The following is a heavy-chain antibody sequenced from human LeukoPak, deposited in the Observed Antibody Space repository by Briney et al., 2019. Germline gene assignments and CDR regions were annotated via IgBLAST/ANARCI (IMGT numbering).Heavy chain of an antibody. Sequence: SETLSLTCTVSGGSISSYYWSWIRQPAGKGLEWIGRIYTSGSTNYNPSLKSRVTMSVDTSKNQFSLKLSSVTAADTAVYYCARDFTMVRGARGHNWFDPWGQGTLVTVSS. CDR3: ARDFTMVRGARGHNWFDP. V-gene: IGHV4-4*07. CDR2: IYTSGST. D-gene: IGHD3-10*01. J-gene: IGHJ5*02. CDR1: GGSISSYY.